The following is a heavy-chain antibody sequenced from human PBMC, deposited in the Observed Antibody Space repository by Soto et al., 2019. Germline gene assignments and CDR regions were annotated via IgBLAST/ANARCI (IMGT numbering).Heavy chain of an antibody. CDR2: ISSSSSYI. CDR1: GFTFSSYS. D-gene: IGHD4-17*01. J-gene: IGHJ6*03. CDR3: ARASATVTTYYYYYMDA. V-gene: IGHV3-21*01. Sequence: PGGSLRLSCAASGFTFSSYSMNWVRQAPGKGLEWASSISSSSSYIYYADSVKGRFTISRDNAKNSLYLQMNSLRAEDTAVYYCARASATVTTYYYYYMDAWGKGTTVTVSS.